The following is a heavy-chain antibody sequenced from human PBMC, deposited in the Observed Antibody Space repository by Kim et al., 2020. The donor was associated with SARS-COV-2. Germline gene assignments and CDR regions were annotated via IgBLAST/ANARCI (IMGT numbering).Heavy chain of an antibody. J-gene: IGHJ5*02. CDR3: ARGEQQLAQGFWFDP. V-gene: IGHV1-69*01. D-gene: IGHD6-13*01. Sequence: QKFQGRVTITADESTSTAYMELSSLRSEDTAVYYCARGEQQLAQGFWFDPWGQGTLVTVSS.